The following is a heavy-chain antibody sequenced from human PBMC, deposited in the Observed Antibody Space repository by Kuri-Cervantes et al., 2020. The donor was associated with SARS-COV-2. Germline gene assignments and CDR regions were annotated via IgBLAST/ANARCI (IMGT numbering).Heavy chain of an antibody. D-gene: IGHD3-16*01. CDR2: IIPIFGTA. J-gene: IGHJ4*02. Sequence: SVKVSSKASGYTFASYGISWVRQAPVQGPEWMGGIIPIFGTANYAQKFQGRVTITADESTSTAYMELSSLRSEDTAVYCCASTMITFGGVFSYFAYWGQGTLVTVSS. CDR1: GYTFASYG. V-gene: IGHV1-69*13. CDR3: ASTMITFGGVFSYFAY.